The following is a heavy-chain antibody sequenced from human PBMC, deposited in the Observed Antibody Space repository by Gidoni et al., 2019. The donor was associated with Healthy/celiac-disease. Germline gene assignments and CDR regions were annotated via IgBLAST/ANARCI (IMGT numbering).Heavy chain of an antibody. Sequence: QVQLVQSGAEVKKPGASVKVSCKASGYTFTGYYMHWVRQAPGQGLEWMGWINPNSGGTNYAQKFQGRVTMTRDTSISTAYMELSRLRSDDTAVYYCARVAVVVAATGWFDPWGQGTLVTVSS. CDR3: ARVAVVVAATGWFDP. D-gene: IGHD2-15*01. CDR1: GYTFTGYY. J-gene: IGHJ5*02. V-gene: IGHV1-2*02. CDR2: INPNSGGT.